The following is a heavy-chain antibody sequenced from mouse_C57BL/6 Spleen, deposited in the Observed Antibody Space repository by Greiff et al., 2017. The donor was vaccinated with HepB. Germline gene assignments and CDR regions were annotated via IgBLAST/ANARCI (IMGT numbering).Heavy chain of an antibody. CDR1: GYSFTGYF. D-gene: IGHD2-2*01. CDR3: ARGDYGYSYFDY. Sequence: VQLKQSGPELVKPGDSVKISCKASGYSFTGYFMNWVMQSHGKSLEWIGRINPYNGDTFYNQKFKGKATLTVDKSSSTAHMELRSLTSEDSAVYYCARGDYGYSYFDYWGQGTTLTVSS. J-gene: IGHJ2*01. CDR2: INPYNGDT. V-gene: IGHV1-20*01.